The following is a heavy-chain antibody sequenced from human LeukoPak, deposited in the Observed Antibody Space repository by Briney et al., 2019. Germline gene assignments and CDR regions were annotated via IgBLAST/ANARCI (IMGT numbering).Heavy chain of an antibody. V-gene: IGHV5-51*01. CDR2: IHPGDSYT. CDR3: ARRGDNAVRGAFDI. CDR1: GFSFTSYW. Sequence: GESLKISCKGSGFSFTSYWIGWVRQMPGKGLEWMGIIHPGDSYTRYSPSFQGQVTISGDKSISTASLQWSSLKASDTAMYYCARRGDNAVRGAFDIWGQGTLVTVSS. J-gene: IGHJ3*02. D-gene: IGHD2-21*01.